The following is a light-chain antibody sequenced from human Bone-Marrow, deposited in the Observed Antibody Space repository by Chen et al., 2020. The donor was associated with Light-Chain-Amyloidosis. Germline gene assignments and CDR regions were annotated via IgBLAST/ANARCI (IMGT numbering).Light chain of an antibody. Sequence: QSVLTQPPSASGTPGQRVTSSCSGSRSSIGTNTVNWYQQFPGTAPKLLIYFNSQRPSGVPDRFSGSKSGTSASLAISGLQSDDEADYFCAAWDDGLNGVLFGGGTKLTV. CDR2: FNS. V-gene: IGLV1-44*01. J-gene: IGLJ2*01. CDR1: RSSIGTNT. CDR3: AAWDDGLNGVL.